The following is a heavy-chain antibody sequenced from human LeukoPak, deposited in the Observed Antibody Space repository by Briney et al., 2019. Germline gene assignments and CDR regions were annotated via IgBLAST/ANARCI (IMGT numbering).Heavy chain of an antibody. J-gene: IGHJ4*02. D-gene: IGHD1-26*01. CDR1: GFTVSSNS. Sequence: GGSLRLSCTVSGFTVSSNSMSWVRQAPGKGLEWVSFIYSGGSTQYSDSVKGRFTISRDNAKNSLYLQMNSLRAEDTAVYYCARGGSYLEFDYWGQGTLVTVSS. CDR3: ARGGSYLEFDY. CDR2: IYSGGST. V-gene: IGHV3-53*01.